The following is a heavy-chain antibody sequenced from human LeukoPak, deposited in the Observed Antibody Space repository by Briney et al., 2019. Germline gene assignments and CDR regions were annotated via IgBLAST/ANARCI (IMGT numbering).Heavy chain of an antibody. CDR1: GYTFTGYY. CDR2: INPNSGGT. CDR3: ARGAHYHDSSEGFDY. V-gene: IGHV1-2*02. J-gene: IGHJ4*02. Sequence: GASVKVSCKASGYTFTGYYMHWVRQAPGQGLEWMGWINPNSGGTNYAQKFQGRVTMTRDTSISTAYMELSRLRSDDKAVYYCARGAHYHDSSEGFDYWGQGTLVSVSS. D-gene: IGHD3-22*01.